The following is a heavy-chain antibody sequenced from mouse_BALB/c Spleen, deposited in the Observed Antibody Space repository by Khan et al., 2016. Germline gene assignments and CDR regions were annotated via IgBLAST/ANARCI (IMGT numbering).Heavy chain of an antibody. J-gene: IGHJ2*01. D-gene: IGHD2-1*01. Sequence: QVQLQQSGAELVRPGTSVKLSCKSSGYSFTSYWMNWVKQRPGQGLEWIGMIHPSDSETRLNQKFKDKATLTIDKSSSTAYMQLSSPTSEDSAVDYCARSHYGNPYFDYWGQGTTLTVSS. V-gene: IGHV1-61*01. CDR1: GYSFTSYW. CDR2: IHPSDSET. CDR3: ARSHYGNPYFDY.